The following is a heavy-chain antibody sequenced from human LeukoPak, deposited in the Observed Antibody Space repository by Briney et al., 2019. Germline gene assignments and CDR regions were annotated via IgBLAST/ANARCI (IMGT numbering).Heavy chain of an antibody. D-gene: IGHD3-10*01. CDR1: GFTFSSYA. V-gene: IGHV3-23*01. Sequence: GGSLRLSCAVSGFTFSSYAMSWVRQAPGKGLEWVSAISGSGGSTYYADSVKGRFTISRDNSKNTLYLQMNSLRAEDTAVYYCAKIRRLITMVRGDFDYWGQGTLVTVSS. J-gene: IGHJ4*02. CDR2: ISGSGGST. CDR3: AKIRRLITMVRGDFDY.